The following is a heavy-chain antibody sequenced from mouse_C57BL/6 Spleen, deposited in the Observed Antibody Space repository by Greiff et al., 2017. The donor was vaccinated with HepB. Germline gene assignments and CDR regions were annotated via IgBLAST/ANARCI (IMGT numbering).Heavy chain of an antibody. D-gene: IGHD2-4*01. V-gene: IGHV6-3*01. CDR1: GFTFSNYW. J-gene: IGHJ3*01. Sequence: EVQLQESGGGLVQPGGSMKLSCVASGFTFSNYWMNWVRQSPEKGLEWVAQIRLKSDNYATHYAESVKGRFTISRDDSKSSVYLQMHNLRAEDTGIYYCTCDYLFAYWGQGTLVTVSA. CDR3: TCDYLFAY. CDR2: IRLKSDNYAT.